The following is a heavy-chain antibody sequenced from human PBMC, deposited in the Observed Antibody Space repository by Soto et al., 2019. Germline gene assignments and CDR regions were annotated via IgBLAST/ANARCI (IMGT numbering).Heavy chain of an antibody. V-gene: IGHV1-69*05. CDR2: IIPIFGTA. CDR1: GGTFSSYA. Sequence: ASVKVSCKASGGTFSSYAISWVRQAPGQGLEWMGGIIPIFGTANYAQKFQGRVTITRDTSASTAYMELSSLRSEDTAVYYCARDTIYYNSTDYSFDYWGQGTPVTVSS. CDR3: ARDTIYYNSTDYSFDY. D-gene: IGHD3-22*01. J-gene: IGHJ4*02.